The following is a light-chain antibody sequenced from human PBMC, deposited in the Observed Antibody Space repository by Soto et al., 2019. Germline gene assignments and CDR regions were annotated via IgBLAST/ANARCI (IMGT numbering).Light chain of an antibody. J-gene: IGLJ2*01. CDR1: SGSIASND. V-gene: IGLV6-57*04. CDR3: QSYDSSTVV. CDR2: ENN. Sequence: NFMLTQPHSVSESPGKTVTISCTRSSGSIASNDVQWYQQRPGSAPTTVIYENNQSPSGVPDRFSGSTDGSSNSASLTISGLQTEDEADYYCQSYDSSTVVFGGGTKVTVL.